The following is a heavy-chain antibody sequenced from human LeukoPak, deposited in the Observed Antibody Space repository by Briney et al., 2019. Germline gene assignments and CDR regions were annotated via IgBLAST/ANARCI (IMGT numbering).Heavy chain of an antibody. CDR3: ATQRAEGAVPSRYGWFDP. Sequence: GESLKISCKGSGYSFTSYWIGWVRQMPGKGLEWMGIIYPGDSDTRYSPSFQGQVTISADKSISTAYLQWSSLKASDTAMYYCATQRAEGAVPSRYGWFDPWGQGTLVTVSS. CDR1: GYSFTSYW. CDR2: IYPGDSDT. J-gene: IGHJ5*02. D-gene: IGHD2-2*01. V-gene: IGHV5-51*01.